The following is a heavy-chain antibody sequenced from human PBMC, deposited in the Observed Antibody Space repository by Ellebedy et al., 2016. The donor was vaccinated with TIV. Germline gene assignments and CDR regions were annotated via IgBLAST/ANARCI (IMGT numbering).Heavy chain of an antibody. D-gene: IGHD6-13*01. J-gene: IGHJ2*01. Sequence: GESLKISCAASGFSVRSNYMSWVRQAPGKGLEWVSNIYAGGNTYYADSVKGRFTISGDISKNTLYLQMNSLRVEDTAVYYCVRDQQLDVYWYFDLWGRGTLVTVSS. CDR1: GFSVRSNY. CDR2: IYAGGNT. CDR3: VRDQQLDVYWYFDL. V-gene: IGHV3-53*01.